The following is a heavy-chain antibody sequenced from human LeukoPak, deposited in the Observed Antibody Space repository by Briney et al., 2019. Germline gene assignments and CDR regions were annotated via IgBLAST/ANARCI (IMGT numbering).Heavy chain of an antibody. D-gene: IGHD5-24*01. J-gene: IGHJ5*02. CDR1: GFTFSSYS. CDR2: ISSSSSYI. V-gene: IGHV3-21*01. CDR3: ARDRRWLQS. Sequence: GGSLRLSCAASGFTFSSYSMNWVRQAPGKGLEWVSSISSSSSYIYYGDSVKGRFTISRDNAKNTLYLQMNSLRTEDTAVYYCARDRRWLQSWGQGTLVTVSS.